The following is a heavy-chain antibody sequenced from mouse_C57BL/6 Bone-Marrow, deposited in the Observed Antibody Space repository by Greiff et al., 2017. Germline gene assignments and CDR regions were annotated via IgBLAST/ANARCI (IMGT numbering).Heavy chain of an antibody. CDR3: ASYSWFAY. CDR1: GFNIKDYY. V-gene: IGHV14-2*01. CDR2: IDPEDGET. J-gene: IGHJ3*01. D-gene: IGHD1-1*01. Sequence: EVKLQESGAELVKPGASVKLSCTASGFNIKDYYMHWVKQRTEQGLEWIGRIDPEDGETKYAPTFQGKATITADTSSNTADLQLSSLTSEDTAVYCCASYSWFAYWGQGTLVTVSA.